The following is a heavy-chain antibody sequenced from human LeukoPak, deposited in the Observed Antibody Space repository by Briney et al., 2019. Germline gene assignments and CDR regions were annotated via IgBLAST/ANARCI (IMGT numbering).Heavy chain of an antibody. D-gene: IGHD3-3*01. J-gene: IGHJ6*02. CDR3: ARERYDFWSGHDKGMDV. CDR1: GSSISNYS. V-gene: IGHV4-4*07. Sequence: SGTLSLTCSVSGSSISNYSWSWIRQPAGKGLEWIGRFYKGGSTKYNFSLKSRVTMSVDTSKNLFSLKLSSVAAADTAVYYCARERYDFWSGHDKGMDVWGQGTTVTVSS. CDR2: FYKGGST.